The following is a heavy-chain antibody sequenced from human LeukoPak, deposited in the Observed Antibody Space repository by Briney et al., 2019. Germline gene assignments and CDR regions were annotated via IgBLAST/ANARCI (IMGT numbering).Heavy chain of an antibody. V-gene: IGHV5-51*01. CDR3: ARLYSYSSGWVSYFDY. Sequence: GESLKISCKGSGYSFTSYWIGWVRQMPGKGLEWMGIIYPGDSDTRYSPSFQGQVTISADKSISTAYLQWSSLKASDTAMYYCARLYSYSSGWVSYFDYWGQGTLVTVSS. CDR2: IYPGDSDT. J-gene: IGHJ4*02. D-gene: IGHD6-19*01. CDR1: GYSFTSYW.